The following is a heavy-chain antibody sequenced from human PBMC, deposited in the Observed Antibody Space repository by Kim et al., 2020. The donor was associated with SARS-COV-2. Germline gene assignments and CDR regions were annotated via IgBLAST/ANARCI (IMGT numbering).Heavy chain of an antibody. Sequence: ASVKVSCKASGYTFTSYGISWVRQAPGQGLEWMGWISAYNGNTNYAQKLQGRVTMTTDTSTSTAYMELRSLRSDDTAVYYCARDINLDIVVVVAAIPWFDPWGQGTLVTVSS. CDR2: ISAYNGNT. CDR3: ARDINLDIVVVVAAIPWFDP. D-gene: IGHD2-15*01. V-gene: IGHV1-18*04. J-gene: IGHJ5*02. CDR1: GYTFTSYG.